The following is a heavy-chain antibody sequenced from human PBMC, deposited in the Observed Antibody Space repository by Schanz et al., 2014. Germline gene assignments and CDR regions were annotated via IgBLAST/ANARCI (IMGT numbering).Heavy chain of an antibody. CDR2: INSVGSNT. J-gene: IGHJ4*02. CDR1: GFTFTNYA. CDR3: ARLDPYCRSGTCSRAFDF. V-gene: IGHV3-74*02. Sequence: EVQLVASGGGLVQPGGSLRLSCAASGFTFTNYAMSWVRQAPGKGLVWVARINSVGSNTDYADSVTGRFTISRDSSKNTLFLQMNSLRTEDTAVYYCARLDPYCRSGTCSRAFDFWGQGTLVTVSS. D-gene: IGHD2-15*01.